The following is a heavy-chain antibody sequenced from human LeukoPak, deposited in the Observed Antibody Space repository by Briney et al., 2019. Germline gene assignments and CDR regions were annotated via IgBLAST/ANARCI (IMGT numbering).Heavy chain of an antibody. V-gene: IGHV1-18*01. CDR1: GYTFTSYG. J-gene: IGHJ4*02. CDR2: ISAYNGNT. CDR3: ARDQGRITGTTWSGALDY. Sequence: ASVKVSCKASGYTFTSYGISWVRQAPGQGGEWMGWISAYNGNTNYAQKLQGRVTMTTDTSTSTACMELRSLRSDHTAVYYCARDQGRITGTTWSGALDYWGQGTLVTVSS. D-gene: IGHD1-7*01.